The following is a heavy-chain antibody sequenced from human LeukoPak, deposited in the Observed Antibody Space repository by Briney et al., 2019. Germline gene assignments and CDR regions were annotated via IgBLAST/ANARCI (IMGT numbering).Heavy chain of an antibody. V-gene: IGHV3-48*01. J-gene: IGHJ4*02. D-gene: IGHD1-1*01. CDR3: ASLQLGYFDY. CDR1: GFTFSSYS. CDR2: ISSSSSTV. Sequence: GGSLRLSCAASGFTFSSYSMNWVRQALGKGLEWVSYISSSSSTVYYADSVKGRFTISRDNAKNSLYLQMNSLRAEDTAVYYCASLQLGYFDYWGQGTLVTVSS.